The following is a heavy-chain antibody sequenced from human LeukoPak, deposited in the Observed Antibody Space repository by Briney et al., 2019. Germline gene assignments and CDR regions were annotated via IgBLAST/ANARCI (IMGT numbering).Heavy chain of an antibody. V-gene: IGHV3-33*01. D-gene: IGHD2/OR15-2a*01. J-gene: IGHJ4*02. Sequence: GVSLRLSCAASGFIFNSYGMHWVRQAPGKGLEWVTLIWYDGSNKYYTDSVKGRFTISRDNSKNTLYLEMNSLRAEDTAIYYCAREGPRGNSQFDYWGQGTLVTVSS. CDR3: AREGPRGNSQFDY. CDR2: IWYDGSNK. CDR1: GFIFNSYG.